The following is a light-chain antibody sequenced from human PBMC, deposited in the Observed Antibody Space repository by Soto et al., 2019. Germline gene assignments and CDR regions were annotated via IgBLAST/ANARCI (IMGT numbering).Light chain of an antibody. J-gene: IGLJ3*02. CDR1: SSNIGNNY. Sequence: QSVLTQPPSVSAAPGQKVTISCFGSSSNIGNNYVSWYQQLPGTAPKLLIYENNKRPSGIPDRFSGSKSGTSATLGITGLQTGDEADYYCGTWDSSLSAGWVFGGGTKVTVL. CDR3: GTWDSSLSAGWV. V-gene: IGLV1-51*02. CDR2: ENN.